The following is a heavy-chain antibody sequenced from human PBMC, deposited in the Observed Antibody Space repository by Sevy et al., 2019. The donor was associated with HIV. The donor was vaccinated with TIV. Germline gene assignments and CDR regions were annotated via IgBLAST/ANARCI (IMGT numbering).Heavy chain of an antibody. CDR2: ISGSGYST. Sequence: GGSLRLSCAASGFTFSNYAMSWVRQAPGKGLEWVSAISGSGYSTYYADSVKGRFTISRDKSKNTLYLQSNSLRAEDTAVYYCAKHIAYCGGDCYPPLYDFDYWGQGTLVTVSS. D-gene: IGHD2-21*02. J-gene: IGHJ4*02. V-gene: IGHV3-23*01. CDR3: AKHIAYCGGDCYPPLYDFDY. CDR1: GFTFSNYA.